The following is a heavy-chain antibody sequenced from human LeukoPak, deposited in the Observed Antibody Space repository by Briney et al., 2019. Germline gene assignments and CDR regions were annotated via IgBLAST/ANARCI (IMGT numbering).Heavy chain of an antibody. CDR3: AHSRRWLHNPLMGDFDY. CDR2: IYWDDDK. D-gene: IGHD5-24*01. J-gene: IGHJ4*02. Sequence: SGPTLVNPTQTLTLTCTFSGFSLNTSGVGVGWIRQPPGEALEWLALIYWDDDKRYSPSLKTRLTITKDTSKNQVVLTMTNMDPVDTATYYCAHSRRWLHNPLMGDFDYWGQGTLVTVSS. V-gene: IGHV2-5*02. CDR1: GFSLNTSGVG.